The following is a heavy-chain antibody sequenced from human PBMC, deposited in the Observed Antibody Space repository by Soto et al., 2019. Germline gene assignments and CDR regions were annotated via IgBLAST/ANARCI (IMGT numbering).Heavy chain of an antibody. CDR3: AHSWYCSGGSCYYSNRFDP. Sequence: SETLSLTCAVSGGSISSGGYSWSWIRQPPGKGLEWIGYIYHSGSTYYSPSLKSRLTITKDTSKNQVVLTMTNMDPVDTATYYCAHSWYCSGGSCYYSNRFDPWGQGTLVTVSS. CDR2: IYHSGST. J-gene: IGHJ5*02. D-gene: IGHD2-15*01. V-gene: IGHV4-30-2*02. CDR1: GGSISSGGYS.